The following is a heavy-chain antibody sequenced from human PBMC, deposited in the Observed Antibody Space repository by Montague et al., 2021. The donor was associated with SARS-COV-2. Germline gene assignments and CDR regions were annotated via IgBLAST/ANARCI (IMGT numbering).Heavy chain of an antibody. CDR2: IDWDDGK. Sequence: PALVKPTQTLTLTCTFSGFSLSTSGMCVSWIRQPPGKALEWLALIDWDDGKYYSTSLKTRLTISKDTSKNQVVLAMTNMDPVDTATYYCARISAWYSSGWSAFDYWGQGTLVTVSS. D-gene: IGHD6-19*01. CDR1: GFSLSTSGMC. V-gene: IGHV2-70*01. CDR3: ARISAWYSSGWSAFDY. J-gene: IGHJ4*02.